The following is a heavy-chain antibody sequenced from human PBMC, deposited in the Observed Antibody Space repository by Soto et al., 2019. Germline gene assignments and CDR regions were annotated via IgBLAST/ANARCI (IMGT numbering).Heavy chain of an antibody. J-gene: IGHJ6*02. V-gene: IGHV3-30-3*01. Sequence: SLSLSCAASGFTFSNYAMHWVRPAPGKGLEWVAVISYDGSDKYNANSVKGRFTISRDNSKNTLYLQMNSLRAEDTAVYYSARDTGPNGYNYYYFGMDVWGQGTTVTVSS. CDR3: ARDTGPNGYNYYYFGMDV. CDR1: GFTFSNYA. D-gene: IGHD5-18*01. CDR2: ISYDGSDK.